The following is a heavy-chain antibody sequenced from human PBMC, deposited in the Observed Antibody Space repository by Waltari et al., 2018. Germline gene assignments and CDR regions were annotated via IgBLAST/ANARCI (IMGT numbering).Heavy chain of an antibody. J-gene: IGHJ6*02. V-gene: IGHV3-33*01. D-gene: IGHD4-17*01. CDR1: GFTFSGYG. CDR3: ARDVRGDYVPYGMDV. Sequence: QVQLVESGGGVVQPGRSLRLSCAASGFTFSGYGMPWVRRAPGQGLDWVAVIWYDGSNKSYADSVKGRFTISRDNSKNTLYLQMNSLRAEDTAVYYCARDVRGDYVPYGMDVWGQGTTVTVSS. CDR2: IWYDGSNK.